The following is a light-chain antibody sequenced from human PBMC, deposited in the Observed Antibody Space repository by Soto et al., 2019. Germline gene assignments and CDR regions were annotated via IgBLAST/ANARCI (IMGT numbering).Light chain of an antibody. CDR2: RNN. V-gene: IGLV1-47*01. CDR3: AARDDSLSGHGV. J-gene: IGLJ3*02. Sequence: QSVLTQPPSASGTPGQRVTISCSGSSSNIGSEYVVWYQHLPGTAPQLLIYRNNQRPSGVPDRFAGSKSGTSASLAISGLRSEDEADYYCAARDDSLSGHGVFGGGTKVTVL. CDR1: SSNIGSEY.